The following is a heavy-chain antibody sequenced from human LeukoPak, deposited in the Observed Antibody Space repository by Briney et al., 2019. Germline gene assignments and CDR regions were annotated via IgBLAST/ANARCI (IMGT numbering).Heavy chain of an antibody. CDR2: ISGSGGST. Sequence: GGSLRLSCAASGFTFSSYAMSWVRQAPGEGLEWVSAISGSGGSTYYADSVKGRFTISRDNSKNTLYLQMNSLRAEDTAVYYCAKDSDRAIYGSGILDYWGQGTLVTVSS. CDR1: GFTFSSYA. D-gene: IGHD3-10*01. CDR3: AKDSDRAIYGSGILDY. V-gene: IGHV3-23*01. J-gene: IGHJ4*02.